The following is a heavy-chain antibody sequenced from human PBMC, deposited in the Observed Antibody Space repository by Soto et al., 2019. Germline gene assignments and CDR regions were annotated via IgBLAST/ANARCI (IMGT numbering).Heavy chain of an antibody. J-gene: IGHJ6*03. V-gene: IGHV3-64*01. CDR1: GFTFSSYA. Sequence: GGSLRLSCAASGFTFSSYAMHWVRQAPGKGLEYVSAISSNGGSTYYANSVKGRFTISRDNSKNTLYLQMGSLRAEDMAVYYCARDRCSSTSCYRFYYYYYMDVWGKGTTVTVSS. D-gene: IGHD2-2*01. CDR3: ARDRCSSTSCYRFYYYYYMDV. CDR2: ISSNGGST.